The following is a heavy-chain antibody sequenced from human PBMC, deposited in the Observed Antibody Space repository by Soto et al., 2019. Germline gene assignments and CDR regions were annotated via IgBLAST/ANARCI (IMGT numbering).Heavy chain of an antibody. CDR1: GYAFTSYG. CDR2: ISAYNGDT. D-gene: IGHD2-8*01. Sequence: ASVKVSCKASGYAFTSYGYGWVRQAPGQGLEWMGWISAYNGDTNYAQKFQDRVTLTTDTSTTTVHMELRNLGSDDTAVYYCARSGAYCTSITCLFDSFWGLGTLVTVSS. J-gene: IGHJ4*02. V-gene: IGHV1-18*01. CDR3: ARSGAYCTSITCLFDSF.